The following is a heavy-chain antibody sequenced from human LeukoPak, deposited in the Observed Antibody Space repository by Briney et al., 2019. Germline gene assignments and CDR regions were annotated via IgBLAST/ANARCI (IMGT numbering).Heavy chain of an antibody. CDR2: IYYSGST. D-gene: IGHD3-3*01. V-gene: IGHV4-39*01. Sequence: SETLSLTCTVSGGSISSSSYYWGWIRQPPGKGLEWIGSIYYSGSTYYNLSLKSRVTISVDTSKNQFSLKLSSVTAADTAVYYCARAITIFGVVNPYYFDYWGQGTLVTVSS. CDR1: GGSISSSSYY. CDR3: ARAITIFGVVNPYYFDY. J-gene: IGHJ4*02.